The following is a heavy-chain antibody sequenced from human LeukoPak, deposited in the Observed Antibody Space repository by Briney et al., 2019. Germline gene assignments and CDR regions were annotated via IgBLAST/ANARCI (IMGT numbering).Heavy chain of an antibody. CDR2: ISSSSSTI. J-gene: IGHJ4*02. D-gene: IGHD2-2*01. V-gene: IGHV3-48*01. CDR1: GFTFSSYS. CDR3: ARDSIVVVPAAKVSFDY. Sequence: GGSLRLSCAASGFTFSSYSMNWVRQAPGKGLEWVSYISSSSSTIYYADSVKGRFTISRDNAKNSLYLQMNSLRAEDTAVYYCARDSIVVVPAAKVSFDYWGQGTLVTVSS.